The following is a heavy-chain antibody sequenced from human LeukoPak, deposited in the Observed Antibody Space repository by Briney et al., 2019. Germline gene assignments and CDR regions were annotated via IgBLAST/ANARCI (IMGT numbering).Heavy chain of an antibody. CDR2: ISGSGGST. Sequence: GGSLRLSCAASGFTFSSYAMSWVRQAPGKGLEWVSAISGSGGSTYYADSVKGRFTISRDNSRTTLYVQMNSLRAEDTAVYYCARGLAYCSGGTCYGWFDPWGQGTLVTVSS. J-gene: IGHJ5*02. CDR1: GFTFSSYA. D-gene: IGHD2-15*01. V-gene: IGHV3-23*01. CDR3: ARGLAYCSGGTCYGWFDP.